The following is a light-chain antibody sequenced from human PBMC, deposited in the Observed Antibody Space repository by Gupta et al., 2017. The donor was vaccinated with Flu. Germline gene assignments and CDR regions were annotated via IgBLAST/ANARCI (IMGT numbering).Light chain of an antibody. J-gene: IGLJ2*01. CDR3: QLADSFGTGI. V-gene: IGLV3-25*03. CDR1: ALHDQY. Sequence: SGNALHDQYVYGHQQKTGNAPEMLIYKDTERPSGITERFYGSNSGTTVTLAISGVQAEDEADYYYQLADSFGTGIFGRGTKLTVL. CDR2: KDT.